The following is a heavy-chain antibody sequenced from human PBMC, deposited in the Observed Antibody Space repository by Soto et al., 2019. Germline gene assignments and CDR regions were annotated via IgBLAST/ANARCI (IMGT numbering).Heavy chain of an antibody. CDR3: ARDQNGSPHFDY. J-gene: IGHJ4*02. D-gene: IGHD1-26*01. CDR2: IFHSGST. CDR1: GASINSFY. V-gene: IGHV4-59*01. Sequence: SETLALTCTVSGASINSFYWSWIRQPLGKGLEWIGYIFHSGSTNYNPSLKSRATISVDTSKNLFSLKLSSVTAADTAVYYCARDQNGSPHFDYWGQGTLVTVSS.